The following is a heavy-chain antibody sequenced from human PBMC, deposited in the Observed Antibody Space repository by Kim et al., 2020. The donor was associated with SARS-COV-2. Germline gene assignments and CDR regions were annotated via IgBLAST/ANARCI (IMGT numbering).Heavy chain of an antibody. Sequence: YYADSGQGRFTISRDNSKNTRYLQMNSLRAEDTAVYYCAKVGRGYNTPTHWGQGTLVTVSS. D-gene: IGHD5-12*01. J-gene: IGHJ4*02. CDR3: AKVGRGYNTPTH. V-gene: IGHV3-23*01.